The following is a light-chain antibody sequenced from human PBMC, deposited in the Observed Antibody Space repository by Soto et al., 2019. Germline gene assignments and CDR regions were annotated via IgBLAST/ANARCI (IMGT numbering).Light chain of an antibody. CDR1: SGHSSYI. Sequence: QLVLTQSSSASASLGSSVKLTCTLSSGHSSYIIAWHQQQPGKAPRYLMKIEGSGSYNKGSGVPDRFSGSSSGADRYLTISNLQFEDEADYYCETWDSNTHTVFGGWTTLTVL. CDR2: IEGSGSY. J-gene: IGLJ3*02. CDR3: ETWDSNTHTV. V-gene: IGLV4-60*02.